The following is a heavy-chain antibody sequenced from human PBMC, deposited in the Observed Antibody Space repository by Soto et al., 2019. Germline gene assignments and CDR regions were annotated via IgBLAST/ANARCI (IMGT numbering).Heavy chain of an antibody. CDR3: ATNQQLADLSRMDV. D-gene: IGHD6-6*01. J-gene: IGHJ6*02. V-gene: IGHV1-2*02. CDR2: INPNSGGT. Sequence: ASVKVSCKASGYTFTGYYMHWVRQAPGQGLEWMGWINPNSGGTNYAQKFQGRVTMTRDTSISTAYMELSRLRSDDTAVYYCATNQQLADLSRMDVWGQGTTVTVSS. CDR1: GYTFTGYY.